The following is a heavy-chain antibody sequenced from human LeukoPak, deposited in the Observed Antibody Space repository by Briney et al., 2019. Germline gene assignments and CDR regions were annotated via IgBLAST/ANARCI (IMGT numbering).Heavy chain of an antibody. CDR1: GFTFDDYA. CDR2: ISWNSGSI. J-gene: IGHJ6*03. D-gene: IGHD3-9*01. CDR3: ARVFRGTLAWDYMDV. V-gene: IGHV3-9*01. Sequence: HPGGSLRLSCAASGFTFDDYAMHWVRQAPGKGLEWVSGISWNSGSIGYADSVKGRFTISRDNAKNSLYLQMNSLKTEDTAVYYCARVFRGTLAWDYMDVWGKGTTVTVSS.